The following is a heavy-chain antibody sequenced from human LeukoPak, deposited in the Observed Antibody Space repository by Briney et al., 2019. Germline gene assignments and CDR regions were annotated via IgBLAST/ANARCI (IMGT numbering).Heavy chain of an antibody. CDR1: GYTFTSYD. J-gene: IGHJ6*03. D-gene: IGHD6-19*01. CDR2: MNPNSGNT. Sequence: ASVKVSSKASGYTFTSYDINWVRQATGQGLEWMGWMNPNSGNTGYAQKFQGRVTITRNTSISTAYMELSSLKSGDTAVYYCARAHYSSGWYGLHSTYYYYMDVWGKGTTVTVSS. CDR3: ARAHYSSGWYGLHSTYYYYMDV. V-gene: IGHV1-8*03.